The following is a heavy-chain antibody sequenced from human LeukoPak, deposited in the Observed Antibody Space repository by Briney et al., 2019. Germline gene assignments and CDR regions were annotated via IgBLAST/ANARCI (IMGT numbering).Heavy chain of an antibody. CDR1: RFTFSSYS. V-gene: IGHV3-21*01. J-gene: IGHJ4*02. D-gene: IGHD4-17*01. CDR2: ISSTSSYI. Sequence: PGGSLRLSCTASRFTFSSYSMNWVRQAPGKGLEWVSSISSTSSYIYYADSVKGRFTISRDNAKNSLFLQMNSLRAEDTAVYYCARALNLRATTVTTFKSIDYWGQGTLVTVSS. CDR3: ARALNLRATTVTTFKSIDY.